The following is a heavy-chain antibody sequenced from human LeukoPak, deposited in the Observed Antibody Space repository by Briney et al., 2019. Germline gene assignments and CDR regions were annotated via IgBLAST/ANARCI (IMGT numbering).Heavy chain of an antibody. CDR1: GGSISSYY. Sequence: SETLSLTCTVSGGSISSYYWSWIRQPPGKGLEWIGCIYYSGSTNYNPSLKSRVTISVDTSKNQFSLKLSSVTAADTAVYYCARAAKQWLAFDYWGQGTLVTVSS. V-gene: IGHV4-59*01. J-gene: IGHJ4*02. CDR3: ARAAKQWLAFDY. CDR2: IYYSGST. D-gene: IGHD6-19*01.